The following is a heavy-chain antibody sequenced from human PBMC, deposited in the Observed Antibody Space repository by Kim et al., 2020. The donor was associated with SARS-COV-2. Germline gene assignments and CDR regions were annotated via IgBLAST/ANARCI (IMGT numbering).Heavy chain of an antibody. CDR1: GFTFDDYT. D-gene: IGHD3-10*01. J-gene: IGHJ4*02. Sequence: GGSLRLSCAASGFTFDDYTMHWVRQAPGKGLEWVSLISWDGGSTYYADSVKGRFTISRDNSKNSLYLQMNSLRTEDTALYYCAKGPYYYGSGTWFVFDYWGGGTLVAVSS. V-gene: IGHV3-43*01. CDR2: ISWDGGST. CDR3: AKGPYYYGSGTWFVFDY.